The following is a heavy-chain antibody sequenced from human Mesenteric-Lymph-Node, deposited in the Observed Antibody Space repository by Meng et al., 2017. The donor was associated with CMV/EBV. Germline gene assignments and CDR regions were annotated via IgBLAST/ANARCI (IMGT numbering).Heavy chain of an antibody. Sequence: GESLKISCAASGFTFSRYWMHWVRQAPGKGLVWVSRINTDGSVTNHADSVKGRFTISRDNAKNSLYLQMNSLRAEDTAVYYCARPLLEWRSRGGMDVWGQGTTVTVSS. J-gene: IGHJ6*02. D-gene: IGHD3-3*01. CDR3: ARPLLEWRSRGGMDV. CDR1: GFTFSRYW. CDR2: INTDGSVT. V-gene: IGHV3-74*01.